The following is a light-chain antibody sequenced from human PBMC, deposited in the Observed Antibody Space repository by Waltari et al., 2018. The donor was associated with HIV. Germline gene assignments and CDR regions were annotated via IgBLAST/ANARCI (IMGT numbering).Light chain of an antibody. Sequence: QSVLTQPPSVSGTPGQNVTISCSGSSPNIGSNIVNWYQQLPGAAPKLLIYTNDQRPSGVPDRFSGSKSGTSASLAISGLQSADEADYYCAAWDDSLNGMFGGGTKLTV. J-gene: IGLJ3*02. CDR3: AAWDDSLNGM. CDR2: TND. CDR1: SPNIGSNI. V-gene: IGLV1-44*01.